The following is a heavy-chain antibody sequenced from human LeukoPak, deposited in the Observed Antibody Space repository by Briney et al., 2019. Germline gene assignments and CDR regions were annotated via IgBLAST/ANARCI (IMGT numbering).Heavy chain of an antibody. Sequence: GASVKVSCKTSGYTFRSYAISWVRQAPGQGLERMGWINVYNGYTNYARNFQGRVTMTTDTSTSTAYMEVRSLRSDDTAVYYCARVECSSTTCYDDYWGQGTLVILSS. CDR2: INVYNGYT. V-gene: IGHV1-18*01. CDR3: ARVECSSTTCYDDY. CDR1: GYTFRSYA. D-gene: IGHD2-2*01. J-gene: IGHJ4*02.